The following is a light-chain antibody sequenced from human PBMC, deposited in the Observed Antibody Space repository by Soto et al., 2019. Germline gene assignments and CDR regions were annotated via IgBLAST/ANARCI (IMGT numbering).Light chain of an antibody. CDR3: QVWDSSSDPRV. Sequence: SYELTQPPSVSVAPGKTARITCGGNNIGSKSVHWYQQKPGQAPVLVIYYDSDRPSGIPERFSGSNSGNTDTLTISRVEAGDEADYYCQVWDSSSDPRVFGGGTKLTVL. CDR2: YDS. CDR1: NIGSKS. J-gene: IGLJ2*01. V-gene: IGLV3-21*04.